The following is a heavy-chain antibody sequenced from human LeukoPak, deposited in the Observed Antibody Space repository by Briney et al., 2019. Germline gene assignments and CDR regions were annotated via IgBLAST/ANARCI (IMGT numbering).Heavy chain of an antibody. CDR2: INHSGST. V-gene: IGHV4-39*07. D-gene: IGHD4-17*01. CDR3: ARVPGYGDYLAQKGEYYYYNYMDV. Sequence: SETLSLTCTVSGGSISSSSYYWGWIRQPPGKGLEWIGEINHSGSTYYNPSLKSRVTISVDTSKNQFSLKLSSVTAADTAVYYCARVPGYGDYLAQKGEYYYYNYMDVWGKGTTVTVSS. J-gene: IGHJ6*03. CDR1: GGSISSSSYY.